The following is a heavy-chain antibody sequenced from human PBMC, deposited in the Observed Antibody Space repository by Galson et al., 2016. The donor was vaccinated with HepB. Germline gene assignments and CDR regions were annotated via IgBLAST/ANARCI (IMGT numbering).Heavy chain of an antibody. CDR1: GFIFSDDL. Sequence: SLRLSCAASGFIFSDDLMHWVRQTAGRGPVYISHINEDGSETSYADSVKGRFTISRDNAKNTVSLQMNGLRVDDTAVYYCAKGGPEGTGTLDAWGQGTLVTVSS. J-gene: IGHJ5*02. V-gene: IGHV3-74*01. D-gene: IGHD1-1*01. CDR2: INEDGSET. CDR3: AKGGPEGTGTLDA.